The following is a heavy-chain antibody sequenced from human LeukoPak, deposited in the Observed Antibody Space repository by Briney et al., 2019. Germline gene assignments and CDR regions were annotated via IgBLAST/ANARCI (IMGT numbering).Heavy chain of an antibody. Sequence: PSETLSLTCTVSGDSISGFYCSWIRQPPGKGLEWIGYIYYSGSTYYNPSLKSRVTISVDTSKNQFSLKLTSVTAADTAVYYCARGVHDFAGKRFGYWGQGNLVTVSS. CDR2: IYYSGST. CDR3: ARGVHDFAGKRFGY. CDR1: GDSISGFY. D-gene: IGHD4-23*01. J-gene: IGHJ4*02. V-gene: IGHV4-59*01.